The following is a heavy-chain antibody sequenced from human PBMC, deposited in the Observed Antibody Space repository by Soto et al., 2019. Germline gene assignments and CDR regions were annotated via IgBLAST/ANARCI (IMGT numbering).Heavy chain of an antibody. CDR3: AKTTYSNREFDY. CDR2: ISGSGGST. D-gene: IGHD4-4*01. Sequence: GGSLRLFCAASGFTFSSYAMSWVRQAPGKGLEWVSAISGSGGSTYYADSVKGRFTISRDNSKNTLYLQMNSLRAEDTAVYYCAKTTYSNREFDYWGQGTLVTVSS. CDR1: GFTFSSYA. J-gene: IGHJ4*02. V-gene: IGHV3-23*01.